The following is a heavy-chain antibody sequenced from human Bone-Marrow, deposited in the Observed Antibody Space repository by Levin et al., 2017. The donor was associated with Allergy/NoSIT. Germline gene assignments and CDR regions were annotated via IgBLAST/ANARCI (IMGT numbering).Heavy chain of an antibody. J-gene: IGHJ3*02. V-gene: IGHV2-5*01. Sequence: KMSGPTLVKPTETLTLTCTLSGISLSTSGLGVAWIRQPPGQALEWLASIDWNDNKRYSPSVKSRLTITKDTSKKQAVLTMTDMGPVDTATYFCAHRLEILSGSDDAFDIWGQGTIVTVSS. CDR1: GISLSTSGLG. CDR2: IDWNDNK. CDR3: AHRLEILSGSDDAFDI. D-gene: IGHD3-9*01.